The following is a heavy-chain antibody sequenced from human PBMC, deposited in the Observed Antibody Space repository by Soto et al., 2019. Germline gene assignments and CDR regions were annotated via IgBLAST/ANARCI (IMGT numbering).Heavy chain of an antibody. CDR3: ARGYTGYDYNFDY. Sequence: SETLSLTCSVSGVVTFIGSYYWSWIRQRPGKGLECLGYIFNSGSAYYNPSLRSRVTISIDTSKDEFSLTLSSVTAADTAVYFWARGYTGYDYNFDYWGQGNSVTVSS. V-gene: IGHV4-31*03. CDR2: IFNSGSA. J-gene: IGHJ4*02. D-gene: IGHD5-12*01. CDR1: GVVTFIGSYY.